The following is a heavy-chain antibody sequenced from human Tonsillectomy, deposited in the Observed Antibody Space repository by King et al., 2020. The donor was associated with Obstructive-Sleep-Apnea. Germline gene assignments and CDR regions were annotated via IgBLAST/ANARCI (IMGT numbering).Heavy chain of an antibody. CDR2: ISNDGRDK. CDR1: GFTFSSYA. D-gene: IGHD3-10*01. CDR3: ASQSYFYGSGNLYGMDV. Sequence: QLVQSGGGVVQPGRSLRLSCAASGFTFSSYAMHWVRQAPGKGLEWAAVISNDGRDKYYADSVKGRFTISRDNSKNTLYLQMNSLRAEDTAFYYCASQSYFYGSGNLYGMDVWGQGTTVTVSS. J-gene: IGHJ6*02. V-gene: IGHV3-30*04.